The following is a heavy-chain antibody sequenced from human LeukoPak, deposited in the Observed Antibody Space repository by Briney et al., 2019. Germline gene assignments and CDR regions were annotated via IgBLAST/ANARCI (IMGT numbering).Heavy chain of an antibody. CDR1: GYTFTSYY. CDR3: ASRGPYYDFWSGPRFDY. D-gene: IGHD3-3*01. CDR2: INPSGGST. Sequence: GASVKVSCKASGYTFTSYYMHWVRQAPGQGLEWMGIINPSGGSTSYAQKFQGRVTMTRDTSTSTVYMELSSLRSEDTAVYYCASRGPYYDFWSGPRFDYWGQGTLVTVSS. J-gene: IGHJ4*02. V-gene: IGHV1-46*01.